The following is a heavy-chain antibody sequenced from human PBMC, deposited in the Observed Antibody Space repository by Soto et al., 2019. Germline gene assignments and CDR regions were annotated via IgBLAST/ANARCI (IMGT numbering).Heavy chain of an antibody. J-gene: IGHJ6*02. Sequence: EVQLLESGGGLVQPGGSLRLSCAASGFTFSTYAMSWVRQAPGKGLEWVSGISGSGGSTYYAASVKARFTISRDNSKNTLYLQMNSLRAEDTAVYYCAKYCSGGSCYWYGMDVWGQGTTVTVSS. D-gene: IGHD2-15*01. CDR1: GFTFSTYA. CDR3: AKYCSGGSCYWYGMDV. CDR2: ISGSGGST. V-gene: IGHV3-23*01.